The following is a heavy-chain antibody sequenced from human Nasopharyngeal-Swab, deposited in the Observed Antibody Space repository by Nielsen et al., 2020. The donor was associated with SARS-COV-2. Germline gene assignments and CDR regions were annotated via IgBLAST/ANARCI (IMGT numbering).Heavy chain of an antibody. Sequence: GESLKISCAASGFTFSSYSMNWVRQAPGKGLEWVSYISSSSSTIYYADSVKGRFTISRDNAKNSVDLQMNSLRDRDTAVYYCVREYFGTIDYWGQGTLVTVSS. J-gene: IGHJ4*02. CDR3: VREYFGTIDY. V-gene: IGHV3-48*02. D-gene: IGHD3-10*01. CDR1: GFTFSSYS. CDR2: ISSSSSTI.